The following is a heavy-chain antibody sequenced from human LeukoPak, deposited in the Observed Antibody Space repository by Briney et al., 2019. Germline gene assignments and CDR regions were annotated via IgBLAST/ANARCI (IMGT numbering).Heavy chain of an antibody. J-gene: IGHJ6*02. Sequence: GGSLRLSCAASGFTVSSNYMSWVRQAPGKGLEWVSVIYSGGSTYYADSVKGRFTISRDNSKNTVYLQMNSLRAEDTAVYYCASAPYSSGYFRGMDVWGQGTTVTVSS. V-gene: IGHV3-53*01. D-gene: IGHD3-22*01. CDR1: GFTVSSNY. CDR3: ASAPYSSGYFRGMDV. CDR2: IYSGGST.